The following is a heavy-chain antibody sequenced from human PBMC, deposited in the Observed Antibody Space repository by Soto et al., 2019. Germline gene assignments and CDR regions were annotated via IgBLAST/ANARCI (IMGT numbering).Heavy chain of an antibody. J-gene: IGHJ4*02. CDR3: AKGRASWNYYFYFDS. V-gene: IGHV3-23*01. CDR2: ISGSGANT. D-gene: IGHD1-7*01. CDR1: GFTFSSYA. Sequence: SLRLSCAASGFTFSSYAMSWVRQAPGKGLEWVSVISGSGANTYYADSVKGRFTISRDNSKNTLYLQMNSLRVEDTAVYYCAKGRASWNYYFYFDSWGQGTLVTVS.